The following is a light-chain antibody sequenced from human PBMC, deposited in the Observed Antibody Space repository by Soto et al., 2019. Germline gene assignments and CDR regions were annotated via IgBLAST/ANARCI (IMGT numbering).Light chain of an antibody. CDR2: DAS. CDR1: QSISSW. V-gene: IGKV1-5*01. J-gene: IGKJ2*01. Sequence: DIQMTQPPSTLSASVGDRVTITCRASQSISSWLAWYQQKPGKAHKLLIYDASRLESGVPSGFSGSGSGTEFTLTISSLQPDDFATYYCQQYNSYIYTFGQGTKLEIK. CDR3: QQYNSYIYT.